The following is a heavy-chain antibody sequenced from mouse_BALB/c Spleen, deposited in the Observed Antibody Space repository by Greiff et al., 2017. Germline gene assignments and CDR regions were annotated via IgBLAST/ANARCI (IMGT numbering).Heavy chain of an antibody. CDR2: ISSGGSYT. CDR1: GFTFSSYT. CDR3: TRDRNAYAMDY. J-gene: IGHJ4*01. Sequence: EVHLVESGGGLVKPGGSLKLSCAASGFTFSSYTMSWVRQTPEKRLEWVATISSGGSYTYYPDSVKGRFTISRDNAKNTLYLQMSSLKSEDTAMYYCTRDRNAYAMDYWGQGTSVTVSS. V-gene: IGHV5-6-4*01.